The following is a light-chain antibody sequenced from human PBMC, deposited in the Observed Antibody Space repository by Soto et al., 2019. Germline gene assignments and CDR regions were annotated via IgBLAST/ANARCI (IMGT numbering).Light chain of an antibody. V-gene: IGLV1-44*01. CDR2: SND. J-gene: IGLJ1*01. CDR1: SSNVGSNT. CDR3: AAWDDRLNGYV. Sequence: QSVLTQPPSASGTPGQRVTISCSGSSSNVGSNTVNWYQQLPGTAPNLLIFSNDQRPSGVPDRFSGSKSGTSASLAISGLQSEDEADYYCAAWDDRLNGYVFGTGTKLTVL.